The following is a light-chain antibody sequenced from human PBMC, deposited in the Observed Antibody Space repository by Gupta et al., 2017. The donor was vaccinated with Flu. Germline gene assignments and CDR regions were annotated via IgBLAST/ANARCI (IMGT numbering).Light chain of an antibody. CDR3: QHEGSSPRT. Sequence: EIVLTQSPGTLSLSPGERATLSCRASQSVSSSYLAWYQQKPGQAPRLLIYGASSRATGIPDRVSGSGSGTDFTLTISRLEPEDFAVYYCQHEGSSPRTFGQGTKVEIK. CDR1: QSVSSSY. CDR2: GAS. V-gene: IGKV3-20*01. J-gene: IGKJ1*01.